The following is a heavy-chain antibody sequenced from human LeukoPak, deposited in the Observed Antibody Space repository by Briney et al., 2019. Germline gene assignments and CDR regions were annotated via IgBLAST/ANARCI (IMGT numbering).Heavy chain of an antibody. CDR1: GFTFTTYA. D-gene: IGHD1-26*01. V-gene: IGHV3-23*01. Sequence: TGGSLRLSCAASGFTFTTYAMTWVRQAPGKRLEWVSTISGSGGSTYLTDSVKGRFTISRDNSKNTLYLQMDSLRAEDTALYYCAKALGKWELLPFYLDFWGQGTLVTVSS. CDR2: ISGSGGST. J-gene: IGHJ4*02. CDR3: AKALGKWELLPFYLDF.